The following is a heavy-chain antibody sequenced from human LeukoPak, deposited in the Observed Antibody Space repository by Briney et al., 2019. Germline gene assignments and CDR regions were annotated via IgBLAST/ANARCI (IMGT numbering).Heavy chain of an antibody. J-gene: IGHJ4*02. V-gene: IGHV3-23*01. CDR2: ISSGGST. Sequence: GGSLRLSCAASGFTFDSYAMNWVRQAPGMGLEWVSGISSGGSTYYADSVKGRFTISRDNSRNSLYLQMNNLRAEDTAVYYCAKNVGQVWLPLGYWGQGTLVTVSS. CDR3: AKNVGQVWLPLGY. D-gene: IGHD5-18*01. CDR1: GFTFDSYA.